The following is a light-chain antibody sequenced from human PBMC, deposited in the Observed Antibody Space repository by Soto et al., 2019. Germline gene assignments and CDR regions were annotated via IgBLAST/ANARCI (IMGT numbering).Light chain of an antibody. CDR3: RQYGSSLLT. CDR1: QSVSSSY. Sequence: EIVLTQSPGTLSLSPGERATLSCRASQSVSSSYLAWYQQKPGQAPRLLIYGASSRATGIPDRFSGSGSGTACTLTISRLEPQDFAVYYCRQYGSSLLTFGGGTKVEIK. V-gene: IGKV3-20*01. CDR2: GAS. J-gene: IGKJ4*01.